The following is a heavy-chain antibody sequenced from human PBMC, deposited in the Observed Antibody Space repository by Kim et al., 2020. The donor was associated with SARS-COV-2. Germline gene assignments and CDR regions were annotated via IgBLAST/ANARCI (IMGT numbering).Heavy chain of an antibody. CDR1: GGTFSSYA. V-gene: IGHV1-69*13. J-gene: IGHJ3*02. CDR3: ARDGGTYDILTGYQPSAFDI. Sequence: SVKVSCKASGGTFSSYAISWVRQAPGQGLEWMGGIIPIFGTANYAQKFQGRVTITADESTSTAYMELSSLRSEDTAVYYCARDGGTYDILTGYQPSAFDIWGQGTMVTVSS. D-gene: IGHD3-9*01. CDR2: IIPIFGTA.